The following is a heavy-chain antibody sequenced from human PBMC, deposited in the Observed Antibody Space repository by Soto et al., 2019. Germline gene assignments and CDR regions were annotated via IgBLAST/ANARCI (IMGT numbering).Heavy chain of an antibody. Sequence: EVQLLESGGGLVQPGGFLRLSCAASGFTFSSYAMSWVRQAPGKGLEWVSAISGSGGSTYYADSVKGRFTISRDNSKNTLYLQMNSLRAEDTAVYYCAKNSEYSGYAPSGYWGQGSLVTVFS. D-gene: IGHD5-12*01. V-gene: IGHV3-23*01. CDR1: GFTFSSYA. CDR2: ISGSGGST. CDR3: AKNSEYSGYAPSGY. J-gene: IGHJ4*02.